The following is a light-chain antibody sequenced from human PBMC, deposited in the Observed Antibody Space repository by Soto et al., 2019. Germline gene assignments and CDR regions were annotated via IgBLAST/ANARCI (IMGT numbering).Light chain of an antibody. CDR1: QSVSSSY. J-gene: IGKJ1*01. Sequence: EIVLPQSPGPLSLSAGERSTLSCRASQSVSSSYLAWYQQKPGQAPRLLIYGASSRATGIPDRFSGSGSGTDFTLTISRLEPEDFAVYYCQQYGSSPWTFGQGAKVDIK. CDR2: GAS. CDR3: QQYGSSPWT. V-gene: IGKV3-20*01.